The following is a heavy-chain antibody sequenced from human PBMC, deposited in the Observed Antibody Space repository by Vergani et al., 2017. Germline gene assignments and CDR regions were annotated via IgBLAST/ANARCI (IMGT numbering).Heavy chain of an antibody. CDR1: GGSISSYY. CDR3: AREGYSSSSFDY. CDR2: IYYSGST. Sequence: QVQLQESDPGLVKPSETLSLTCTVSGGSISSYYWSWIRQPPGKGLEWIGYIYYSGSTNYNPSLKSRVTISVDTSKNQFSLKLSSVTAADTAVYYCAREGYSSSSFDYWGQGTLVTVSS. V-gene: IGHV4-59*01. D-gene: IGHD6-6*01. J-gene: IGHJ4*02.